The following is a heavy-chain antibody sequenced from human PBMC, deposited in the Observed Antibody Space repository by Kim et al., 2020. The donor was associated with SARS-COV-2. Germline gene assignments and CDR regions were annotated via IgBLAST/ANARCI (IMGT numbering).Heavy chain of an antibody. V-gene: IGHV3-23*01. Sequence: GGSLRLSCAASGFTFSSYAMSWVRQAPGKGLEWVSAISGSGGSTYYADSVKGRFTISRDNSKNTLYLQMNSLRAEDTAVYYCAKTAPPRIQLRVSYYFDYWGQGTLVTVSS. CDR1: GFTFSSYA. CDR2: ISGSGGST. D-gene: IGHD5-18*01. J-gene: IGHJ4*02. CDR3: AKTAPPRIQLRVSYYFDY.